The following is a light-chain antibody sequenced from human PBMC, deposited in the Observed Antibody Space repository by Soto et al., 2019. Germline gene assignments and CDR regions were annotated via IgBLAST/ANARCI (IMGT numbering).Light chain of an antibody. CDR1: SSDVGAYTF. CDR2: DVN. V-gene: IGLV2-11*01. Sequence: QSVLTQPRSVSGSPGQSVTISCTGTSSDVGAYTFVSWYQQHPGKAPKLLISDVNKRPSGVSDRFSASKSGNTASLTISGLQAEDEADYYCNSFRVSHLYVFGTGTKVTVL. J-gene: IGLJ1*01. CDR3: NSFRVSHLYV.